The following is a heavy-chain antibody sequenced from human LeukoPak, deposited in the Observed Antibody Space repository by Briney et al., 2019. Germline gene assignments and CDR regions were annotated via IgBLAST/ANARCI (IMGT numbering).Heavy chain of an antibody. CDR3: AREADSYGYSRWYFDL. CDR2: IYYSGST. V-gene: IGHV4-59*01. J-gene: IGHJ2*01. CDR1: GGSFSSYY. Sequence: SETLSLTCAVYGGSFSSYYWSWIRQPPGKGLEWIGYIYYSGSTNYNPSLKSRVTISVDTSKNQFSLKLSSVTAADTAVYYCAREADSYGYSRWYFDLWGRGTLVTVSS. D-gene: IGHD5-18*01.